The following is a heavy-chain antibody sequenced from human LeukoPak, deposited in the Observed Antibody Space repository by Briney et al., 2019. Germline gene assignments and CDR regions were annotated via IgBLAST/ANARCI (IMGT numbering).Heavy chain of an antibody. V-gene: IGHV4-30-2*01. J-gene: IGHJ4*02. CDR3: ARGPLAYNFVEFDY. Sequence: SETLSLTCAVSGGSISSGGYSWSWIRQPPGKGLEWIGYIFHSGSTKYSPSLKSRVTISVDRPKNQFSLKLSSVTAADTAVYYCARGPLAYNFVEFDYWGQGALVTVSS. CDR2: IFHSGST. D-gene: IGHD1-1*01. CDR1: GGSISSGGYS.